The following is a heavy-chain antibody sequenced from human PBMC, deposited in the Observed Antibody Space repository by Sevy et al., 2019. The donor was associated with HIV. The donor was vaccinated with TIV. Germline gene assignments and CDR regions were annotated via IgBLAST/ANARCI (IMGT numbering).Heavy chain of an antibody. CDR3: ARQLVYVDTAMVRPGYYYYGMDV. CDR1: GYSFTSYW. D-gene: IGHD5-18*01. V-gene: IGHV5-51*01. CDR2: IYPGDSDT. Sequence: GESLKISCKGSGYSFTSYWIGWVRQMPGKGLEWMGIIYPGDSDTRYSPSFQGQVTISADKSISTAYLQWSSLKASDTAMYYFARQLVYVDTAMVRPGYYYYGMDVWGQGTTVTVSS. J-gene: IGHJ6*02.